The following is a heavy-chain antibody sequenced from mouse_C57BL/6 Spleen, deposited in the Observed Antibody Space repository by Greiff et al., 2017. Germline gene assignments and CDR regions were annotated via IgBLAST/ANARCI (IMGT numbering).Heavy chain of an antibody. CDR1: GYSLTSYG. V-gene: IGHV2-2*01. J-gene: IGHJ3*01. CDR3: ARNRLYYDYCFAY. Sequence: VQLQQSGPGLVQPSQSLSITCTVSGYSLTSYGVHWVRQSPGKGLEWLGVIWSGGSTDYNEEFISRLSISKDNNKGKVFVKMNSLQADDTSRYYCARNRLYYDYCFAYWGQGTLVTVSA. CDR2: IWSGGST. D-gene: IGHD2-4*01.